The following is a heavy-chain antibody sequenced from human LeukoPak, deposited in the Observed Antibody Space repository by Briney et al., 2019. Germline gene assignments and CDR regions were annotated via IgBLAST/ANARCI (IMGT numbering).Heavy chain of an antibody. CDR2: IRSKAYGGTS. Sequence: GRSLRLSCTASGFTFGDYAMCWVRQAPGKGLEWVGFIRSKAYGGTSEYAASVKGRFTISRDDSKSIAYLQMNSLKTEDTAVYYCTREGAYCGGDCYNDAFDIWGQGTMVTVSS. V-gene: IGHV3-49*04. CDR3: TREGAYCGGDCYNDAFDI. D-gene: IGHD2-21*02. J-gene: IGHJ3*02. CDR1: GFTFGDYA.